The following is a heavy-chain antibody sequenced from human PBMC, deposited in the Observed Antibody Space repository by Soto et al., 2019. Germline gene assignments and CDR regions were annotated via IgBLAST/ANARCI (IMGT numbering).Heavy chain of an antibody. CDR2: IYISGNT. V-gene: IGHV4-31*03. J-gene: IGHJ4*02. D-gene: IGHD3-10*01. CDR1: GASISSGEHY. Sequence: QVQLQESGPGLVKPSQTLSLTCTVSGASISSGEHYWSWIRQHPGEGLAWIGYIYISGNTYYNPSPKSRLTISVDTSKNQFSLSLGSVTAADSAVYYCARYGGRGILDYWGQGTLVTVSS. CDR3: ARYGGRGILDY.